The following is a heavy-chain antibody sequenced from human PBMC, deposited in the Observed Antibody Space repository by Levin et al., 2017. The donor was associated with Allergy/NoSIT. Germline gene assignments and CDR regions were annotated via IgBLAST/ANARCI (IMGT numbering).Heavy chain of an antibody. Sequence: LSRTLSLTCAASGFTFSSYAMSWVRQAPGKGLEWVSAISGSGGYTYYADSVKGRFTISRDNSKNTLYLQMNSLRAEDTAVYYCAKDDSGYDSWGGPFDYWGQGTLVTVSS. J-gene: IGHJ4*02. CDR1: GFTFSSYA. D-gene: IGHD5-12*01. CDR3: AKDDSGYDSWGGPFDY. V-gene: IGHV3-23*01. CDR2: ISGSGGYT.